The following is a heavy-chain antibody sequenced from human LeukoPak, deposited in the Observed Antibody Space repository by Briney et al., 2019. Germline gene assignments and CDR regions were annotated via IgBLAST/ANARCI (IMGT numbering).Heavy chain of an antibody. V-gene: IGHV4-59*01. J-gene: IGHJ4*02. D-gene: IGHD3-22*01. CDR2: IYYSGST. CDR1: GASISSFY. Sequence: PSETLSLTCTVSGASISSFYWSWIRQTPGKGLECIGYIYYSGSTNYNPSLKSRVTISVDTSKNQFSLKLSSVTAADTAVYYCATVDSSGYYLSYFDYWGQGTLVTVSS. CDR3: ATVDSSGYYLSYFDY.